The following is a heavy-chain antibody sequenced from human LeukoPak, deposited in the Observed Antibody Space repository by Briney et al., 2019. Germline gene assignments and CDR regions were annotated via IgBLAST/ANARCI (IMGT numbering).Heavy chain of an antibody. D-gene: IGHD3-22*01. V-gene: IGHV5-51*01. CDR2: IYPGDCET. Sequence: GGALKISFKGSGCSFTSHWIGWVRRMPGKGLEWMGIIYPGDCETRYSPSFQGEVTISADKSINNAYLQCSSLKASYTAMYYCARRYYYDTSGYYLAHDAFDIWGQGTMVTVSS. CDR1: GCSFTSHW. J-gene: IGHJ3*02. CDR3: ARRYYYDTSGYYLAHDAFDI.